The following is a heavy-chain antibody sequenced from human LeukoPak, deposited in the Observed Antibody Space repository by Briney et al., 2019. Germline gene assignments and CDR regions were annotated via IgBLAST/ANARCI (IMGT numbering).Heavy chain of an antibody. CDR1: GYSFTSYW. D-gene: IGHD3-9*01. V-gene: IGHV5-51*01. CDR2: IYPGDSGT. Sequence: GESLKISCKGSGYSFTSYWIGWVRQMPGKGLEWMGIIYPGDSGTRYSPSFQGQVTISADKSISTAYLQWSSLKASDTAMYYCARGYDILTGYSPNWFDPRGQGTLVTVSS. CDR3: ARGYDILTGYSPNWFDP. J-gene: IGHJ5*02.